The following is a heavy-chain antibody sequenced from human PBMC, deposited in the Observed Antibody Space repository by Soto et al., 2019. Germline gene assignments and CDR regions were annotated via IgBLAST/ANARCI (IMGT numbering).Heavy chain of an antibody. D-gene: IGHD2-8*01. CDR1: GGTFMNSA. V-gene: IGHV1-69*01. J-gene: IGHJ6*02. CDR2: ILVIFNTA. CDR3: ERSQWKNVVCYSLSPDLDV. Sequence: QVQLVQSGAEVKKPGSSVKVSCKASGGTFMNSAISWVRQAPGQGLEWMGGILVIFNTANYAQKFHGRLTLTADEPTTTAYMELSSLKSDDTAVYFCERSQWKNVVCYSLSPDLDVWGPGTTVIVSS.